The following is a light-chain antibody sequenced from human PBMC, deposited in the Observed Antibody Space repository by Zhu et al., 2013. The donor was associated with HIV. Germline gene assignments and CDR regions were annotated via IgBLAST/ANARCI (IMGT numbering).Light chain of an antibody. CDR2: DAS. V-gene: IGKV3D-20*02. J-gene: IGKJ2*04. CDR3: QQRSNWPPKCS. Sequence: EIVLTQSPGTLSLSPGERATLSCRASQSVSSSYLAWYQQKPGQAPRLLIYDASNRATGIPARFSGSGSGTDFTLTISSLEPEDFAVYYCQQRSNWPPKCSFGQGTKLEIK. CDR1: QSVSSSY.